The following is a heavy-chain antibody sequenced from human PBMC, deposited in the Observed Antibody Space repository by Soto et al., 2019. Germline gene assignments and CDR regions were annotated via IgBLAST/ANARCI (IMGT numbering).Heavy chain of an antibody. CDR2: INPGNGDT. Sequence: QVQLVQSGTEVKKPGASVKVSCKTSGYSFTKYGLHWVRQAPGQRLEWMEWINPGNGDTKYSQKFQGRVTITRDTAATTAYMELSSLRSEDSAVFYCARTDCSSTSCYNYYYYGMDVWGQGTTVTVSS. CDR3: ARTDCSSTSCYNYYYYGMDV. D-gene: IGHD2-2*01. J-gene: IGHJ6*02. V-gene: IGHV1-3*01. CDR1: GYSFTKYG.